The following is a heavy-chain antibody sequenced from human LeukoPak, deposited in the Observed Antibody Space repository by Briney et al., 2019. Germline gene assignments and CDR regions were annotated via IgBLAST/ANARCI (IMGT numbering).Heavy chain of an antibody. V-gene: IGHV3-30*04. J-gene: IGHJ6*02. CDR2: ISYDGSNK. CDR1: GFTFSSTT. D-gene: IGHD2-8*01. Sequence: GGSLRLSCVASGFTFSSTTMGWVRQAPGKGLEWVAVISYDGSNKYYADSVKGRFTISRDNSKNTLYLQMNSLRAEDTAVYYCAKGYCTNVGCGGLNYGMDVWGQGTTVTVSS. CDR3: AKGYCTNVGCGGLNYGMDV.